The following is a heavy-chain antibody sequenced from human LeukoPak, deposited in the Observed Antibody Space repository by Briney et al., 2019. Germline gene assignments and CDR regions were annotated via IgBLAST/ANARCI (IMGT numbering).Heavy chain of an antibody. CDR3: ARLTRAGHSFYYGMDV. J-gene: IGHJ6*02. CDR2: FHYSGST. Sequence: SETLSLTCTVSGGSISSYYWNWIRQPPGEGLEWIGYFHYSGSTNYNPSLKSRVTISVDTSKNQFSLRLSSVTAADTALYYCARLTRAGHSFYYGMDVWGQGTTVIVSS. V-gene: IGHV4-59*08. CDR1: GGSISSYY.